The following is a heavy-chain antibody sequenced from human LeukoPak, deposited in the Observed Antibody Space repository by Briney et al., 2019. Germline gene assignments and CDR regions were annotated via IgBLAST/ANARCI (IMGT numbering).Heavy chain of an antibody. CDR1: GGSISSSSYY. V-gene: IGHV4-39*07. CDR2: IYYSGST. D-gene: IGHD2-2*03. CDR3: ARAGERGRNGYDDAFDI. J-gene: IGHJ3*02. Sequence: SETLSLTCTVSGGSISSSSYYWGWIRQPPGKGLEWIGSIYYSGSTYYNPSLKSRVTMSVDTSKNQFSLKLSSVTAADTATYYCARAGERGRNGYDDAFDIWGQGTVVTVSS.